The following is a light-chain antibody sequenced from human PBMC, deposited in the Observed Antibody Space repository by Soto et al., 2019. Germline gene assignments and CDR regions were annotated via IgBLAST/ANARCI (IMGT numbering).Light chain of an antibody. V-gene: IGKV3-15*01. CDR2: VAS. CDR1: QSVNQK. J-gene: IGKJ5*01. Sequence: EIVCTQSPSTLSVSPGERATLSCRASQSVNQKLGWYQQKPGQAPRLLIYVASYRATGIPARFSGSGSGTEYTLTISNLQAEDFAVYYCQQFNNWPHTFGQGTRLEIK. CDR3: QQFNNWPHT.